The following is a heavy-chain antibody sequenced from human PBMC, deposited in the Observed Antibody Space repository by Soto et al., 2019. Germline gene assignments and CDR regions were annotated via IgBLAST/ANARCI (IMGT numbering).Heavy chain of an antibody. D-gene: IGHD6-19*01. V-gene: IGHV3-23*01. CDR1: GFTFTSYA. J-gene: IGHJ4*02. CDR3: AKAVTGYSTGWYVDDY. Sequence: EVQLLESGGGLEQPGGSLRLSCAASGFTFTSYAMSWVRQAPGKGLEWVSAISGSGGSTYYDDSVKGRFTISRDNSKNTLYLQMNSLRAEDTALYYCAKAVTGYSTGWYVDDYWGQGTLVTVSS. CDR2: ISGSGGST.